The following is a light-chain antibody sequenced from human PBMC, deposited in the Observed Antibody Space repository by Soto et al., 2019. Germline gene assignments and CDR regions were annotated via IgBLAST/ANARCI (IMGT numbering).Light chain of an antibody. CDR2: GAS. CDR1: QSVSNN. CDR3: QQYNTWPRT. Sequence: EIVMTQSPAPLSVSPGERATLSSRASQSVSNNLAWYQQKPGQAPRLLIYGASTRATGIPARFSGSGSGTEFTLTVSSLQSEDFAVYYCQQYNTWPRTFGQGTKVEIK. V-gene: IGKV3-15*01. J-gene: IGKJ1*01.